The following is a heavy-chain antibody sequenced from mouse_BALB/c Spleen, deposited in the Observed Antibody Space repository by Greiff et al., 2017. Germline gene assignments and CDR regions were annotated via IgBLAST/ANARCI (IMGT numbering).Heavy chain of an antibody. D-gene: IGHD2-2*01. Sequence: VQLQQSAAELARPGASVKMSCKASGYTFTSYTMHWVKQRPGQGLEWIGYINPSSGYTEYNQKFKDKTTLTADKSSSTAYMQLSSLTSEDSAVYYCASLYYGYDVGYYAMDYWGQGTSVTVSS. CDR3: ASLYYGYDVGYYAMDY. J-gene: IGHJ4*01. CDR1: GYTFTSYT. CDR2: INPSSGYT. V-gene: IGHV1-4*02.